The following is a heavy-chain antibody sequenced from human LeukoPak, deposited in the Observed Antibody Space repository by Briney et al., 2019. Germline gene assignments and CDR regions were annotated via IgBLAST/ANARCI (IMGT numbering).Heavy chain of an antibody. CDR1: GFTFSSYG. D-gene: IGHD6-19*01. Sequence: PGGSLRLSCAASGFTFSSYGMHWVRRAPGKGLEWVAFIRYDGSNKNFVDSVKGRFTISRDNSKNTLYLQMNSLRAEDTVVYYCAKDAKKYSSAWYEDYWGQGTLVTVSS. V-gene: IGHV3-30*02. J-gene: IGHJ4*02. CDR3: AKDAKKYSSAWYEDY. CDR2: IRYDGSNK.